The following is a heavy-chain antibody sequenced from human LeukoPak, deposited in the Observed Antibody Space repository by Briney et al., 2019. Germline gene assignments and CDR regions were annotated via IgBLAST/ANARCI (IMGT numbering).Heavy chain of an antibody. V-gene: IGHV4-59*05. J-gene: IGHJ5*02. D-gene: IGHD3-3*01. CDR2: IYYSGTT. CDR1: GFTFSSYA. Sequence: PGGSLRLSCAASGFTFSSYAMSWVRQAPGKGLEWIGSIYYSGTTYNNPSLKSRVSISVDTSKNQFSLKLSSVTAADTAVYYCANHVLRFLESPFDPWGQGTLVTVSS. CDR3: ANHVLRFLESPFDP.